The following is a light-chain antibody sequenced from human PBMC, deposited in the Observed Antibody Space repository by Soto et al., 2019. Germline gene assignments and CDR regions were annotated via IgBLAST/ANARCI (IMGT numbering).Light chain of an antibody. V-gene: IGKV4-1*01. J-gene: IGKJ1*01. Sequence: SLAVRLGDEGTFDCKPYHRDLYSSNNKNYLAWYQQKPGQPPKLLIYWASTRESGVPDRFSGSGSGTHFTLAFGSRIAADLPVYYWQQYDRTPRAFGRGTKVDIK. CDR2: WAS. CDR3: QQYDRTPRA. CDR1: HRDLYSSNNKNY.